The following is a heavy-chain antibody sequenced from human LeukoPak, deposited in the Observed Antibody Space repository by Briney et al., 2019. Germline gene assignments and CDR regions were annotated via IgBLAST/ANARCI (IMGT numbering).Heavy chain of an antibody. D-gene: IGHD2-2*01. V-gene: IGHV3-23*01. J-gene: IGHJ6*02. CDR3: ARDTSAWFDYYYYYGMDV. Sequence: QPGGSLRLSCGASGFTFSSYAMSWVRQAPGEGLEWVSAIGARDGRTFYAASVKGRFTISRDNSKNTLYLQMNSLRAEDTARYYCARDTSAWFDYYYYYGMDVWGQGTTVTVS. CDR1: GFTFSSYA. CDR2: IGARDGRT.